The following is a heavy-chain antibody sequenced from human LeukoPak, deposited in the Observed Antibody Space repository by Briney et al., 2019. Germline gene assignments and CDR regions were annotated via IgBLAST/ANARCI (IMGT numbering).Heavy chain of an antibody. D-gene: IGHD6-25*01. V-gene: IGHV4-34*01. CDR1: GGFFSGYY. CDR3: ARSGGAFDI. Sequence: PSETLSLTCAVYGGFFSGYYWSWIRQPPGKGLEWIGEINHSGSTNYNPSLLSRVTISVDTSKNQFSLKLSSVTAADTAVYYCARSGGAFDIWGQGTMVTVSS. CDR2: INHSGST. J-gene: IGHJ3*02.